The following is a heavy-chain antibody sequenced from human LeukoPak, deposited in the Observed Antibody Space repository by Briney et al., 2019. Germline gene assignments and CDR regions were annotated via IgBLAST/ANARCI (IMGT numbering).Heavy chain of an antibody. Sequence: GGSLRLSCAASGFTFSSYEMNWVRQAPGKGLEWVSYISSSGSTIYYADSVKGRFTISRDNAKNSLYLQMNSLRAEDTAVYYCARRIGYCSSTSCYYYMDVWGKGTTVTVSS. CDR3: ARRIGYCSSTSCYYYMDV. CDR1: GFTFSSYE. V-gene: IGHV3-48*03. J-gene: IGHJ6*03. CDR2: ISSSGSTI. D-gene: IGHD2-2*01.